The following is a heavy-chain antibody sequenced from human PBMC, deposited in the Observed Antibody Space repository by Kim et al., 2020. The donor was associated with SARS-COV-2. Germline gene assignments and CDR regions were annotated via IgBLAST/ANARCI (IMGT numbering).Heavy chain of an antibody. D-gene: IGHD2-8*02. V-gene: IGHV1-69*13. Sequence: SVKVSCKASGGTFSSYAISWVRQAPGQGLEWMGGIIPIFGTANYAQKFQGRVTITADESTSTAYMELSSLRSEDTAVYYCARVVVYCTGGVCYWEHFDYWGQGTLVTVSS. CDR1: GGTFSSYA. CDR2: IIPIFGTA. CDR3: ARVVVYCTGGVCYWEHFDY. J-gene: IGHJ4*02.